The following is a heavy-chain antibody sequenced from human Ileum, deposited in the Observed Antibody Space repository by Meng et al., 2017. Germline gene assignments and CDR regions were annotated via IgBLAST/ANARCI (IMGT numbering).Heavy chain of an antibody. J-gene: IGHJ4*02. CDR3: ARHIGVPGTRGFDY. D-gene: IGHD6-19*01. CDR2: MYHSGTT. Sequence: QAPLQESGQGLVQPSEPLSLAFSFSGASISSGNWWSWVRQSPGKGLDWIGEMYHSGTTNYNPSLKSRVTISLDTSKNQLSLKLTSVTAADTAVYYCARHIGVPGTRGFDYWGQGTLVTVSS. V-gene: IGHV4-4*02. CDR1: GASISSGNW.